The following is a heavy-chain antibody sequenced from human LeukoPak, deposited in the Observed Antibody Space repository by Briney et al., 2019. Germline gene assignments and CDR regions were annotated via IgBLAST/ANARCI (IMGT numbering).Heavy chain of an antibody. J-gene: IGHJ4*02. Sequence: GESLKISCKGSGYSLTKYWIGWVRQMPGKGLEWMAIMYLGDSETRHSPSFQGQVTISADKSISTVYLQWSSLKASDTAMYYCVRHEGSISGWPFDYWGQGTLVTVSS. D-gene: IGHD6-19*01. CDR2: MYLGDSET. CDR3: VRHEGSISGWPFDY. V-gene: IGHV5-51*01. CDR1: GYSLTKYW.